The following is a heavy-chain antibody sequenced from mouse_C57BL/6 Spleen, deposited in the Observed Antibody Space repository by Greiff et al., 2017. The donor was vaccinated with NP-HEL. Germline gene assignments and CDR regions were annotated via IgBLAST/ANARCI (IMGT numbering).Heavy chain of an antibody. J-gene: IGHJ4*01. CDR2: IDPSDSYT. Sequence: QVQLQQPGAELVMPGASVKLSCKASGYTFTSYWMHWVKQRPGQGLEWIGEIDPSDSYTNYNQKFKGKSTLTVDKPSSTAYMQLSSLTSEDSAVYYCARWDHGAMDYWGQGTSVTVSS. D-gene: IGHD4-1*01. CDR1: GYTFTSYW. CDR3: ARWDHGAMDY. V-gene: IGHV1-69*01.